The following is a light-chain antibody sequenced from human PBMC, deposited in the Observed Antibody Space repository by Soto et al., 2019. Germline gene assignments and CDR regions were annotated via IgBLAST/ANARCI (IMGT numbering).Light chain of an antibody. J-gene: IGKJ1*01. CDR2: AAS. Sequence: DIQMTQSPSSLSASVGDRVTITCRASQGISNYLAWYQQKPGKVPKLLIYAASTLQSGVPSLFGGSGSGTEFNLTISSLQPEDVATYYCQKYNSGPRTFGQGTKVEIK. CDR3: QKYNSGPRT. CDR1: QGISNY. V-gene: IGKV1-27*01.